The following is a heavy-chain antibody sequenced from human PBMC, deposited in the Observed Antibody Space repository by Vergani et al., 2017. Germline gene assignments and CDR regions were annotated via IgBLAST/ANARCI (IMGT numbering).Heavy chain of an antibody. Sequence: QVQLQQWGGGLLKPSETLSLTCVVNGGSFTSYHWTWIRPSPGEGLEWVVDLDHTGRPDYNPSLKSRLTMSVDKSRNPCSLTLNSVTATDTAIYFCARVNTETNGHLYYYYYMDVWGQGTAVTVS. D-gene: IGHD4-11*01. CDR2: LDHTGRP. J-gene: IGHJ6*03. V-gene: IGHV4-34*01. CDR3: ARVNTETNGHLYYYYYMDV. CDR1: GGSFTSYH.